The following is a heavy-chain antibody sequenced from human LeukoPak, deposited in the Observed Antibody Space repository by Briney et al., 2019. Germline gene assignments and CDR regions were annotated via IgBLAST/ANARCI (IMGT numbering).Heavy chain of an antibody. CDR2: INPSSGAT. V-gene: IGHV1-2*02. J-gene: IGHJ4*02. Sequence: ASVKVSCKASGGTFSSYAISWVRQAPGQGLEWVGWINPSSGATAYAQNSQGRVTMTRDTAISTAYLELNRLTSDDTAVYYCARSGDLGVYFNYWGQGTLVTVSS. CDR1: GGTFSSYA. D-gene: IGHD1-26*01. CDR3: ARSGDLGVYFNY.